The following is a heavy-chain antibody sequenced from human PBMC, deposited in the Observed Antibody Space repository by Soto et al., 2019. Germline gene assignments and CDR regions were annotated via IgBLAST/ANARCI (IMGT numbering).Heavy chain of an antibody. CDR3: ILRGLAQDFYF. CDR2: FIPILDRT. V-gene: IGHV1-69*04. D-gene: IGHD3-10*01. CDR1: GGPFSSHS. Sequence: QVLVVQSGAEVKTPGSSVRVSCKASGGPFSSHSITWVRQAPGQGLEWMGRFIPILDRTNHAQRFQGRVTLAAATSTSTAYMDLSDLRSQDTAIYYCILRGLAQDFYFWGQGTQVTVSS. J-gene: IGHJ4*02.